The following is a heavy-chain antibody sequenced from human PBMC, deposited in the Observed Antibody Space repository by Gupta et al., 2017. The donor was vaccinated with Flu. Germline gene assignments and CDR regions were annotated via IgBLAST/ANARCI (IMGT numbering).Heavy chain of an antibody. Sequence: QVQLQQWGAGLLKPSETLSLTCAVYGGSFSGYYWSWIRQPPGKGLEWIGEINHSGSTNYNPSLKSRVTISVDTSKNQFSLKLSSVTAADTAVYYCARSTQTGYSRRLRVWYFDLWGRGTLVTVSS. D-gene: IGHD6-13*01. CDR3: ARSTQTGYSRRLRVWYFDL. J-gene: IGHJ2*01. CDR2: INHSGST. V-gene: IGHV4-34*01. CDR1: GGSFSGYY.